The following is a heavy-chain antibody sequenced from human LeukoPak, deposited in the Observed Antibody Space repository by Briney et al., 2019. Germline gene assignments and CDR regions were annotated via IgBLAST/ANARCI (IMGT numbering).Heavy chain of an antibody. Sequence: GGSLRLSCAASGFTVSSNYMSWVRQAPGKGLEWVSVIYTGGSTYYADSVKGRFTISRDNSKNTLYLQMNSLRAEDTAVYYCTRVRPHPSIDVWGKGTTVTVS. CDR1: GFTVSSNY. CDR2: IYTGGST. D-gene: IGHD6-6*01. V-gene: IGHV3-53*01. J-gene: IGHJ6*03. CDR3: TRVRPHPSIDV.